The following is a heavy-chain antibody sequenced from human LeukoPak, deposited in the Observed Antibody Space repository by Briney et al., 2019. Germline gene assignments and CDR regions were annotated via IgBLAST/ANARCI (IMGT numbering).Heavy chain of an antibody. V-gene: IGHV3-21*01. CDR2: ISSSSSYI. CDR1: GFTFSSYS. Sequence: TGGSLRLSCAASGFTFSSYSMNWVRQAPGKGLEWVSSISSSSSYIYYADSVKGRFTISRDNAKNSLYLQMNSLRAEDTAVYYCASGHRSPGIDAYWGQGTLVTVSS. CDR3: ASGHRSPGIDAY. J-gene: IGHJ4*02. D-gene: IGHD1-26*01.